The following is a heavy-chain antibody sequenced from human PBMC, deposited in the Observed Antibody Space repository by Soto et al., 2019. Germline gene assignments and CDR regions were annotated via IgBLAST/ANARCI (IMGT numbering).Heavy chain of an antibody. Sequence: GGSLRLSCAASGFTFSSEWMSWVRQAPGKGLEWVANIKQGGSEKYYVDSVKGRFTISRDNAKNSLYLQMNSLRAEDTAVYYCARVDSSSWYNWFDPWGQGTLVTVSS. D-gene: IGHD6-13*01. CDR1: GFTFSSEW. CDR2: IKQGGSEK. V-gene: IGHV3-7*03. J-gene: IGHJ5*02. CDR3: ARVDSSSWYNWFDP.